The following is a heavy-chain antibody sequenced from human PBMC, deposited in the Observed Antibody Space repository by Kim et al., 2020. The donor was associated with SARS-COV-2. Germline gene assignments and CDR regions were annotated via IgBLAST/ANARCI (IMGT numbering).Heavy chain of an antibody. D-gene: IGHD4-17*01. J-gene: IGHJ4*02. CDR3: AIQNLEMTTVTNFDY. Sequence: PSLKSRVTISVDTSKNQFSLKLSSVTAADTAVYYCAIQNLEMTTVTNFDYWGQGTLVTVSS. V-gene: IGHV4-39*01.